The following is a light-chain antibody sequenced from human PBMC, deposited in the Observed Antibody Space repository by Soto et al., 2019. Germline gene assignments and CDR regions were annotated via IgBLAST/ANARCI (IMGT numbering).Light chain of an antibody. V-gene: IGLV3-1*01. CDR1: KLGNRH. CDR2: QDS. CDR3: QVWDSNTASYV. Sequence: SYELTQPPSVSVSPGQTASISCSGDKLGNRHACWYQQKAGQSPVLVIFQDSEQPSGIPERFSGSNFGNTATLTISGTQAMDEADYYCQVWDSNTASYVFGTGTKVTVL. J-gene: IGLJ1*01.